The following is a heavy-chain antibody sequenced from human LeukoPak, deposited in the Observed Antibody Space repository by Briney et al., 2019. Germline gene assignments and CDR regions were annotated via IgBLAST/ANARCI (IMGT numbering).Heavy chain of an antibody. Sequence: SETLSLTCTVSGGSISSYYRSWIRQPAGKGLEWIGGIYTSGSTNYNPALKSRVTMSVDTSKNQFSLKLSSVTAADTRVYYCARWSVGSSGWYSWFDPWGQGTLVTVSS. CDR3: ARWSVGSSGWYSWFDP. J-gene: IGHJ5*02. V-gene: IGHV4-4*07. D-gene: IGHD6-19*01. CDR2: IYTSGST. CDR1: GGSISSYY.